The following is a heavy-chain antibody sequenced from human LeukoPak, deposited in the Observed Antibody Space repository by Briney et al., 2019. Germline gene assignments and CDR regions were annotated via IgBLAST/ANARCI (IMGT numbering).Heavy chain of an antibody. CDR2: IYTSGST. CDR3: ARLGFGRFNYYGSGTYYNVYFDY. V-gene: IGHV4-4*07. D-gene: IGHD3-10*01. J-gene: IGHJ4*02. Sequence: SETLSLTCTVSGGSISSYYRSWIRQPAGKGLEWIGRIYTSGSTNYNPSLKSRVTMSVDTSKNQFSLKLSSVTAADTAVYYCARLGFGRFNYYGSGTYYNVYFDYWGRGTLVTVSS. CDR1: GGSISSYY.